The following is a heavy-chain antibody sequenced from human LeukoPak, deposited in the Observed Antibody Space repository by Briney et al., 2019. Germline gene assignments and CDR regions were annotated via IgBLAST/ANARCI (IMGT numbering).Heavy chain of an antibody. CDR3: ARDRPIANKNFDY. CDR2: ISSSSSYI. V-gene: IGHV3-21*01. D-gene: IGHD1/OR15-1a*01. Sequence: GGSLRLSCAASGFTFSSYSMNWVRQAPGKGLEWVSSISSSSSYIYYADSVKGRFTISRDNAKNSLYLQMNSLRAEDTAAYYCARDRPIANKNFDYWGQGTLVTVSS. CDR1: GFTFSSYS. J-gene: IGHJ4*02.